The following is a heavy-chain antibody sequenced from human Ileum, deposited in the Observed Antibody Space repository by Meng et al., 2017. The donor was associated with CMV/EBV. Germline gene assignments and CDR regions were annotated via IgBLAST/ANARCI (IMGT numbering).Heavy chain of an antibody. V-gene: IGHV3-9*01. CDR1: GFTFGEYA. CDR3: AKSTGHCAYSSSYYFDY. J-gene: IGHJ4*02. CDR2: IGWNSGAI. D-gene: IGHD6-6*01. Sequence: SLKISCAASGFTFGEYAMHWVRQAPGKGLEWVSGIGWNSGAIGDADSVKGRFTISRDNAKNSLYLEMNSMRTEDTGVYYCAKSTGHCAYSSSYYFDYWGQGTLVTVSS.